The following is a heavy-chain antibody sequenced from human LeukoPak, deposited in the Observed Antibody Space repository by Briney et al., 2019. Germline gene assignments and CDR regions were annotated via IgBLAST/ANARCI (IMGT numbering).Heavy chain of an antibody. J-gene: IGHJ5*02. D-gene: IGHD6-6*01. CDR2: IYTSGST. CDR1: GGSISSSSYY. CDR3: ARGSSSSGLNWFDP. Sequence: KSSETLSLTCTVSGGSISSSSYYWGWIRQPAGKGLEWIGRIYTSGSTNYNPSLKSRVTMSVDTSKNQFSLKLSSVTAADTAVYYCARGSSSSGLNWFDPWGQGTLVTVSS. V-gene: IGHV4-61*02.